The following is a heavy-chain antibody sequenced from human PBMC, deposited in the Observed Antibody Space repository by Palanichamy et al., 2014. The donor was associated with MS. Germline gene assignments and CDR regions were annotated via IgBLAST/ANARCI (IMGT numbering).Heavy chain of an antibody. CDR2: IYSSGGT. Sequence: EVQLVESGGGLIHPGGSLRLSCTASGFTVSGNYMSWVRQAPGKGLEWVSVIYSSGGTYSADSVKGRFTISRDNSKNTLYLQLNSLRAEDTAVYYCAVGAAAGSTADYVDYWGQGTLVTVSS. CDR1: GFTVSGNY. D-gene: IGHD6-13*01. J-gene: IGHJ4*02. CDR3: AVGAAAGSTADYVDY. V-gene: IGHV3-53*01.